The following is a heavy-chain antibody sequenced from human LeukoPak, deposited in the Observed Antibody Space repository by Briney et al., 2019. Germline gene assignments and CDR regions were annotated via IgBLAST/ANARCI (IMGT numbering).Heavy chain of an antibody. CDR2: MHPNTGDT. CDR3: VRDLTNPASGDY. Sequence: EASVKVSCKTSGYTFTDKYIHWVRQAPGLGLECMGWMHPNTGDTVYVQKSQGRVTFTRDTSISTAYMELHRLGSDDTAVYFCVRDLTNPASGDYWGQGTLVTVSS. V-gene: IGHV1-2*02. D-gene: IGHD1-14*01. CDR1: GYTFTDKY. J-gene: IGHJ4*02.